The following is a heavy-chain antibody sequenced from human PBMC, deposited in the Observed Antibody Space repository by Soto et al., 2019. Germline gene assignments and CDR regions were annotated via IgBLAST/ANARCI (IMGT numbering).Heavy chain of an antibody. Sequence: EASVKVSCKASGYTFTGYYMHWVRQAPGQGLEWMGWINPNSGGTNYAQKFQGRVTMTRDTSISTAYMELSRLRSDDTAVYYCARVGLTSNGGDYGDYPYYYYYGMDVWGQGTTVTVSS. CDR2: INPNSGGT. D-gene: IGHD4-17*01. J-gene: IGHJ6*02. V-gene: IGHV1-2*02. CDR1: GYTFTGYY. CDR3: ARVGLTSNGGDYGDYPYYYYYGMDV.